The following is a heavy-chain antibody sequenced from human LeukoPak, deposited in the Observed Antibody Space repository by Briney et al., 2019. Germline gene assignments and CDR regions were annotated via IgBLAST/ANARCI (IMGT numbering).Heavy chain of an antibody. Sequence: SGPTLVKPTQTLTLTCTFSGFSLSTSGVGVGWIRQPPGKALVWLALIYWDDDMRYSPSLKSRLTITKDTSKNQVVLTMTNMDPVDTATYYCAHSVDYYDSSGYPPPFDYWGQGTLVTVSS. D-gene: IGHD3-22*01. J-gene: IGHJ4*02. CDR3: AHSVDYYDSSGYPPPFDY. CDR1: GFSLSTSGVG. V-gene: IGHV2-5*02. CDR2: IYWDDDM.